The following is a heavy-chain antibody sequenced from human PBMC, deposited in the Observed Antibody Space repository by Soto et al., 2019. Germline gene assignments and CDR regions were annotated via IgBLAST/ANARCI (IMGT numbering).Heavy chain of an antibody. V-gene: IGHV4-31*03. CDR2: IYYSGST. Sequence: SETLSLTCTVSGGSISSGGYYWSWIRQHPGKGLEWIGYIYYSGSTYYNPSLKSRVTISVGTTKNQFSLKLSSVTAADTAVYYCARRARGSSGGLDYWGQGTLVTVSS. CDR3: ARRARGSSGGLDY. CDR1: GGSISSGGYY. J-gene: IGHJ4*02. D-gene: IGHD1-26*01.